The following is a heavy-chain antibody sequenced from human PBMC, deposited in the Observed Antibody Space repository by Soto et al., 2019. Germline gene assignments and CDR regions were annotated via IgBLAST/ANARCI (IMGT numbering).Heavy chain of an antibody. CDR3: AKKSTITMIVVVPKYYFDY. CDR1: GFTFSRYA. CDR2: ISGSGGST. D-gene: IGHD3-22*01. V-gene: IGHV3-23*01. J-gene: IGHJ4*02. Sequence: PGGSLRLSCAASGFTFSRYAMSWVRQAPGKGLEWVSAISGSGGSTYYADSVKGRFTISRDNSKNTLYLQMNSLRAEDTAVYYCAKKSTITMIVVVPKYYFDYWGQGTLVTVSS.